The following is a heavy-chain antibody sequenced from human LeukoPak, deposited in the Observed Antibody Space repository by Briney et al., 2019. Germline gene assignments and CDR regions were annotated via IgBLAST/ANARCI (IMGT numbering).Heavy chain of an antibody. D-gene: IGHD3-3*01. J-gene: IGHJ4*02. CDR3: AKDITIFGVVTVGPDY. CDR1: GFTFSIYA. V-gene: IGHV3-30*18. CDR2: ISYDGSNK. Sequence: GGSLRLSCAASGFTFSIYAMNWVRQAPGKGLEWVAVISYDGSNKYYADSVKGRFTISRDNSKNTLYLQMNSLRAEDTAVYYCAKDITIFGVVTVGPDYWGQGTLVTVSS.